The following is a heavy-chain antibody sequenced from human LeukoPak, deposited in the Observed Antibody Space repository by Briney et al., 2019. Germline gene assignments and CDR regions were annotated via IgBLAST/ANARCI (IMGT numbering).Heavy chain of an antibody. J-gene: IGHJ4*02. CDR2: MYYSGST. CDR3: ARDVGATPGYFDY. D-gene: IGHD1-26*01. Sequence: GSLRLSCAASGFTFSRYAMSWVRQPPGKGLEWIGYMYYSGSTNYNPSTNYNPSLKSRVTISVDTSKNQFSLKLSSVTAADTAVYYCARDVGATPGYFDYWGQGTLVTVSS. V-gene: IGHV4-59*01. CDR1: GFTFSRYA.